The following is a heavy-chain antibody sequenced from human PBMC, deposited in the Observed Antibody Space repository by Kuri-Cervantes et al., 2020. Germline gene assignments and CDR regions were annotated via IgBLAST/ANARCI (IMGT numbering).Heavy chain of an antibody. J-gene: IGHJ4*02. CDR1: GFTFSSYA. Sequence: GGSLRLSCAASGFTFSSYAMHWVRQAPGKGLEWVAVISYDGTNKYYADSVKGRFAISRDNSKNTLYLQMNSLRAEDTAVYYCAKVRTTVVTPVFDYWGQGTLVTVSS. V-gene: IGHV3-30*09. D-gene: IGHD4-23*01. CDR3: AKVRTTVVTPVFDY. CDR2: ISYDGTNK.